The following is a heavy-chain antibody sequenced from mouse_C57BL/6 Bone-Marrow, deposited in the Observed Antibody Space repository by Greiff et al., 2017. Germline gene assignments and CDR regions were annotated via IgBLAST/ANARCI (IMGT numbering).Heavy chain of an antibody. CDR3: ATVDY. CDR1: GYTFTSYW. Sequence: VQLQQPGAELVMPGASVKLSCKASGYTFTSYWMHWVKQRPGQGLEWIGEIDPSDSYTNYNQKFKGKTTLTVDKSSSTAYMQLSSLTSEDSAVYYCATVDYWGQGTTLTVSA. J-gene: IGHJ2*01. CDR2: IDPSDSYT. D-gene: IGHD1-1*01. V-gene: IGHV1-69*01.